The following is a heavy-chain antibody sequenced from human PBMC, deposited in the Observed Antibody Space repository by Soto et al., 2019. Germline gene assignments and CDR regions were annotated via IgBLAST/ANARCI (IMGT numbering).Heavy chain of an antibody. V-gene: IGHV3-30*18. CDR2: ISYDGSYK. CDR3: AKAMLGYIVGGTTTIKPNYYYGMDV. J-gene: IGHJ6*02. Sequence: GGSLRLSCAASGFTFSSYDMHWVRQAPGKGLEWVAVISYDGSYKYYADSVRGRFTISRDNSKNTLYLQMNSLRAEDTAVYCCAKAMLGYIVGGTTTIKPNYYYGMDVWGQGTTVTVSS. CDR1: GFTFSSYD. D-gene: IGHD1-26*01.